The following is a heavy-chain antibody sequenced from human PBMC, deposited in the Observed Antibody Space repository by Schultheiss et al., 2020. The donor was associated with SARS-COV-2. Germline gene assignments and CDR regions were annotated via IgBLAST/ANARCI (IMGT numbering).Heavy chain of an antibody. D-gene: IGHD6-13*01. CDR3: ARALSPIAAAGTGWFDP. Sequence: SETLSLTCTVSGGSISSGDYYWSWIRQPPGKGLEWIGYIYYSGSTYYNPSLKSRVTLSVYTSKNQFSLKLISVTAADTDVYYCARALSPIAAAGTGWFDPWGQGTLVTVSS. J-gene: IGHJ5*02. CDR2: IYYSGST. CDR1: GGSISSGDYY. V-gene: IGHV4-30-4*01.